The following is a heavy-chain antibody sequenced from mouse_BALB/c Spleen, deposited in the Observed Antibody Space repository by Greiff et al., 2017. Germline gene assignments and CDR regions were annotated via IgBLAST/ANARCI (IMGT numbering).Heavy chain of an antibody. CDR1: GFSLTSYG. V-gene: IGHV2-9*02. Sequence: QVQLQQSGPGLVAPSQSLSITCTVSGFSLTSYGVHWVRQPPGKGLEWLGVIWAGGSTNYNSALMSRLSISKDNSKSQVFLKMNSLQTDDTAMYYCARDKGELRPVYFDYWGQGTTLTVSS. CDR2: IWAGGST. CDR3: ARDKGELRPVYFDY. J-gene: IGHJ2*01. D-gene: IGHD1-1*01.